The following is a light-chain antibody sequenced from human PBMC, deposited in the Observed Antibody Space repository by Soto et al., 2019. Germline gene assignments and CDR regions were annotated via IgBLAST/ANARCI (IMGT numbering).Light chain of an antibody. J-gene: IGLJ2*01. CDR3: CSYRSTSTLV. CDR2: EVS. V-gene: IGLV2-14*01. Sequence: QSALTQPASVSGSPGQSVTISCTGTSSDIGAYKYVSWYQHHPGKSPRLMISEVSNRPSGVSNRFSASTSGNTASLTISVLQAEDAADYYCCSYRSTSTLVFGGGTKLPVL. CDR1: SSDIGAYKY.